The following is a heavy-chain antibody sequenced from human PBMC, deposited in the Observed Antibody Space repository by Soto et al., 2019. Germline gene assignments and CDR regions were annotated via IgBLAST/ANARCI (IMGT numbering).Heavy chain of an antibody. Sequence: GESVNVCWKGCGYGFTSYCIGWVRQMTGKGLEWMGIIYPGDSDTRYSPSFQGQVTISADKSISTAYLQWSSLKASDTAMYYCARHLGGKLVVVPAARDAFDIWGQGTMVTVSS. CDR3: ARHLGGKLVVVPAARDAFDI. CDR2: IYPGDSDT. CDR1: GYGFTSYC. J-gene: IGHJ3*02. V-gene: IGHV5-51*01. D-gene: IGHD2-2*01.